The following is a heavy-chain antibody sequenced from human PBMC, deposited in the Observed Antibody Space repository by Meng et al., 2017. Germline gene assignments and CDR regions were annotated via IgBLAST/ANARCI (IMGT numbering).Heavy chain of an antibody. Sequence: QVQLQQWGAGLLKPSETLSLTCTVYGGSFSGHYWSWIRQAPGEGLEWIGEVSDGGYNKYNPALKSRVTVSGDTSKNEVSLKLISVTAADTAVYYCARNRYDRSTHVFDPWGQGTLVTV. CDR1: GGSFSGHY. V-gene: IGHV4-34*01. D-gene: IGHD3-22*01. CDR3: ARNRYDRSTHVFDP. CDR2: VSDGGYN. J-gene: IGHJ5*02.